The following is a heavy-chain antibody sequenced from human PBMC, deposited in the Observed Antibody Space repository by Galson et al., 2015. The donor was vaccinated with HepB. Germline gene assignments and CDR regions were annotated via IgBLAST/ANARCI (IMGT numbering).Heavy chain of an antibody. Sequence: KVSCKASGYTFTSYGISWVRQAPGQGLEWMGWISAYNGNTNYAQKLQGRVTMTTDTSTSTAYMELRSLRSDDTAVYYCARGAYYDFWSGYYLRRFDYWGQGTLVTVSS. V-gene: IGHV1-18*04. CDR1: GYTFTSYG. D-gene: IGHD3-3*01. CDR2: ISAYNGNT. CDR3: ARGAYYDFWSGYYLRRFDY. J-gene: IGHJ4*02.